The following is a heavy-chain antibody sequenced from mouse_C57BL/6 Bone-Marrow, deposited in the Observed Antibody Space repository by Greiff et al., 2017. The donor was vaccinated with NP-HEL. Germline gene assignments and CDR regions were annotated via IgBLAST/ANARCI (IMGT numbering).Heavy chain of an antibody. Sequence: EVNLVESGGGLVQPGGSLKLSCAASGFTFSDYYMYWVRQTPEKRLEWVAYISNGGGSTYYPDTVKGRFTISRDNAKNTLYLKMGRLKSEDTAMYYCARRSAGPYAMDYWGQGTSVTVSS. V-gene: IGHV5-12*01. CDR3: ARRSAGPYAMDY. J-gene: IGHJ4*01. CDR2: ISNGGGST. CDR1: GFTFSDYY. D-gene: IGHD4-1*01.